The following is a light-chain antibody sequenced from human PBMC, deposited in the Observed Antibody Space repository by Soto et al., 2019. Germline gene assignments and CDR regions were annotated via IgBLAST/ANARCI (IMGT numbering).Light chain of an antibody. V-gene: IGKV1-9*01. Sequence: IQLTQSPSSLSASVGDRVTITCRASQVISNYLAWYQQKPGDAPKLLIYAASTLQSGVPSRFSGSGSGTDFTLTISSLQPDDFATYYCQHYNSYSEAFGQGTKVDIK. J-gene: IGKJ1*01. CDR1: QVISNY. CDR2: AAS. CDR3: QHYNSYSEA.